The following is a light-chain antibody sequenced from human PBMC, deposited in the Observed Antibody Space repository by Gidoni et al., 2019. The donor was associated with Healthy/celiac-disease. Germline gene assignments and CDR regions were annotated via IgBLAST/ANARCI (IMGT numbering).Light chain of an antibody. V-gene: IGKV1-5*03. Sequence: DIQMTQSPSTLSASVGARVTITCRASQFISTWLAWYQVKPGKAPKLLIVKASSLESGVPSRFSGSGSGTEFSLTISSLQSDDFASYYRQQYYSQRAFGQGTKVEIK. J-gene: IGKJ1*01. CDR1: QFISTW. CDR2: KAS. CDR3: QQYYSQRA.